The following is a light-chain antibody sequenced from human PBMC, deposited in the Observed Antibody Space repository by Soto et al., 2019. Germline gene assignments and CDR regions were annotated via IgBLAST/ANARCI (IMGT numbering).Light chain of an antibody. Sequence: QSPLTQPACVSGSPGQSSTISCTGTSSDVGSNNLVSWYQQHPGKAPKLMIYEGSKRPSGVSNRFSGSKSGNTASLTISGLQTEDEADYYCCSYAGSSTFSWVFGGGTKLTVL. CDR1: SSDVGSNNL. V-gene: IGLV2-23*03. J-gene: IGLJ3*02. CDR3: CSYAGSSTFSWV. CDR2: EGS.